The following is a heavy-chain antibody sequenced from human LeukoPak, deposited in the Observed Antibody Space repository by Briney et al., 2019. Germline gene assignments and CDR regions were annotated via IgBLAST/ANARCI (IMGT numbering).Heavy chain of an antibody. J-gene: IGHJ1*01. D-gene: IGHD2-2*03. CDR2: INPNSGAT. Sequence: ASVKVSCKASGYTFIAYYMFWVRQAPGQGLEWMGWINPNSGATGHALKFQGRVTMTRDTSISTSYMEVTGLRSDDTAVYFCARDGYCRGSSCPFQHWGQGTMVTVSS. CDR1: GYTFIAYY. V-gene: IGHV1-2*02. CDR3: ARDGYCRGSSCPFQH.